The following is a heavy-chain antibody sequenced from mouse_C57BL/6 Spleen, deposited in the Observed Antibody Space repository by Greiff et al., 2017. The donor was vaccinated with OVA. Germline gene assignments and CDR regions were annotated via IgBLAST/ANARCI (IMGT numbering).Heavy chain of an antibody. D-gene: IGHD2-3*01. J-gene: IGHJ1*03. V-gene: IGHV14-4*01. Sequence: VQLKESGAELVRPGASVKLSCTASGFNIKDDSMHWVKQRPEQGLEWIGWIDPENGDTEYASKFQGKATITADTSSNTAYLQLSSLTSEDTAVYYCTIYDGYFWYFDVWGTGTTVTVSS. CDR3: TIYDGYFWYFDV. CDR2: IDPENGDT. CDR1: GFNIKDDS.